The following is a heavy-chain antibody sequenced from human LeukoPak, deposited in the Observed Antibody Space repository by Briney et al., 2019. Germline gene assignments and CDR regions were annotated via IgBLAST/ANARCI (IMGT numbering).Heavy chain of an antibody. Sequence: GGSLRLSRAASGFTFSSYAMSWVRQAPGKGLEWVSAISGSGGSTYYADSVKGRFTISRDNSKNTLYLQMNSLRAEDTAVYYCAKGRMVRGVYYFDYWGQGTLVTVSS. D-gene: IGHD3-10*01. CDR2: ISGSGGST. V-gene: IGHV3-23*01. CDR3: AKGRMVRGVYYFDY. J-gene: IGHJ4*02. CDR1: GFTFSSYA.